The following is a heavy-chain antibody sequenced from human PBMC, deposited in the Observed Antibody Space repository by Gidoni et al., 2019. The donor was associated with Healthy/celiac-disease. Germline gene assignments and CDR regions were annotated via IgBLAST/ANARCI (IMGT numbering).Heavy chain of an antibody. CDR3: ARDRIAAAGLFDY. CDR2: ISAYNGNT. CDR1: GYSFTSYG. D-gene: IGHD6-13*01. V-gene: IGHV1-18*04. Sequence: QVQLVHSGAEVKKPGPSVQVSCKASGYSFTSYGISWVRQAPGQGLEWMGWISAYNGNTNYAQKLQGRVTMTTDTSTSTDYMELRSLRSDDTAVYYCARDRIAAAGLFDYWGQGTLVTVSS. J-gene: IGHJ4*02.